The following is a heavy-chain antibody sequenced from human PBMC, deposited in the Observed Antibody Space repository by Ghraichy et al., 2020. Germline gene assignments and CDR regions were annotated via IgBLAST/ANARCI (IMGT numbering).Heavy chain of an antibody. V-gene: IGHV3-33*01. CDR1: GFTFSSPA. D-gene: IGHD5/OR15-5a*01. Sequence: WGSLRLSCAASGFTFSSPAMHWVRQAPGKGLEWVAVIWHDGSNKYYTDSVKGRFTISRDNSKNTLYLQMNSLRAEDTAVYFCARDPGGGGFYHFCLDSWGQGTRVTVSS. CDR3: ARDPGGGGFYHFCLDS. J-gene: IGHJ4*02. CDR2: IWHDGSNK.